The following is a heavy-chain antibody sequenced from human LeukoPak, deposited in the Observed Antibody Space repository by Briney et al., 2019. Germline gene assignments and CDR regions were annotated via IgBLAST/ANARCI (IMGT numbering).Heavy chain of an antibody. CDR1: GFTFSSHG. CDR2: IWSDGSNK. V-gene: IGHV3-33*06. J-gene: IGHJ4*02. D-gene: IGHD3-16*01. Sequence: GGSLRLSCAASGFTFSSHGMHWVRQAPGKGLEWVAIIWSDGSNKYYADSVKGRFTTSRDDSKKTLFLQMNSLRVEDTAIYYCAKAVRTFGIDYWGQGTLVTVSS. CDR3: AKAVRTFGIDY.